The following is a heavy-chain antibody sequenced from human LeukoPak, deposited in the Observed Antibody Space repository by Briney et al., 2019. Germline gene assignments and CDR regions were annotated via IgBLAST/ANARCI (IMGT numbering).Heavy chain of an antibody. Sequence: PGRSLRLSLAASGFTVSSFVMHWFRQAPDKGLEWVAVIWYDGSNKYYADSVKGRFTISRDNSKNTLYLQMNSLRAEDTGVYYCATTLSLYYFDWFYYYCYGMDVWGQGTTVTVSS. CDR2: IWYDGSNK. CDR3: ATTLSLYYFDWFYYYCYGMDV. V-gene: IGHV3-33*01. J-gene: IGHJ6*02. D-gene: IGHD3-9*01. CDR1: GFTVSSFV.